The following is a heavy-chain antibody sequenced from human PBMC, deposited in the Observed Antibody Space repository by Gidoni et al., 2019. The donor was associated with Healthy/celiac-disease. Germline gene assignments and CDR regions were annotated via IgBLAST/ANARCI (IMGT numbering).Heavy chain of an antibody. CDR1: GGSISSSSYY. CDR2: IYYSGST. CDR3: ARDKIGGILTGPNWFDP. J-gene: IGHJ5*02. V-gene: IGHV4-39*07. Sequence: QLQLQESGPGLVKPSETLSLTCTVSGGSISSSSYYWGWIRQPPGKGLEWIGSIYYSGSTYYNPSLKSRVTISVDTSKNQFSLKLSSVTAADTAVYYCARDKIGGILTGPNWFDPWGQGTLVTVSS. D-gene: IGHD3-9*01.